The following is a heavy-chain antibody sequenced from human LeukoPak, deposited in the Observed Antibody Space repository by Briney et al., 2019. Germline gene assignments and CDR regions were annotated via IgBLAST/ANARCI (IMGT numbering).Heavy chain of an antibody. CDR2: IKTRNEGGTS. Sequence: GSLRLSCVESGFPSSNARMCRGSHALGEGGWSVGRIKTRNEGGTSGYAAPVKGRFTISRDDSKNTVHLQMNSLKTEDTGVYYCTKPDLLWVGEDVWGPGTTVTVS. V-gene: IGHV3-15*01. D-gene: IGHD2/OR15-2a*01. CDR3: TKPDLLWVGEDV. CDR1: GFPSSNAR. J-gene: IGHJ6*01.